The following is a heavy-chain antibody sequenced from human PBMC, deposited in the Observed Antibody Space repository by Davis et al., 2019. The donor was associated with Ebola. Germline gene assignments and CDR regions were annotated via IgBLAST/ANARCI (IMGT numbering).Heavy chain of an antibody. V-gene: IGHV5-51*01. CDR3: ARSFSGSFQYGMHV. J-gene: IGHJ6*02. CDR2: IFPGDSDT. Sequence: GESLKISCKGSGYIFTSYWIAWVRHMPGKGLEWMGIIFPGDSDTRYSPSFQGQVTIPVDKSISTAYLRWGGLKASDTAIYYCARSFSGSFQYGMHVWGQGTTVTVSS. D-gene: IGHD1-26*01. CDR1: GYIFTSYW.